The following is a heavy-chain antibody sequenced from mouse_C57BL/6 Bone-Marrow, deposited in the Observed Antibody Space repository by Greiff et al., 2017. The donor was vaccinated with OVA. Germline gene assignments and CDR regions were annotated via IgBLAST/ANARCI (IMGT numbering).Heavy chain of an antibody. CDR2: IHPNSGST. CDR3: AYDGYYWFAY. Sequence: QVQLQQSGAELVKPGASVKLSCKASGYTFTSYWMHWVKQRPGQGLEWIGMIHPNSGSTNYNEKFKSKATLTVDKSSSTAYMQLSSLTSEDSAVYYCAYDGYYWFAYWGQGTLVTVSA. CDR1: GYTFTSYW. D-gene: IGHD2-3*01. J-gene: IGHJ3*01. V-gene: IGHV1-64*01.